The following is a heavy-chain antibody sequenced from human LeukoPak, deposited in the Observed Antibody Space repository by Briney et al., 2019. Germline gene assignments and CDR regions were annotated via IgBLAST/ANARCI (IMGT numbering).Heavy chain of an antibody. D-gene: IGHD5-12*01. CDR2: VTSRSSFM. Sequence: PGRSLRLSCAASGFTFSSYAMHWVRQAPGKGLEWVSSVTSRSSFMYSADSVKGRFTTSRDNAKSSLYLQMNSLRAEDTAVYYCARSYSGYAFDAFDIWGRGTMVTVSS. CDR3: ARSYSGYAFDAFDI. V-gene: IGHV3-21*01. J-gene: IGHJ3*02. CDR1: GFTFSSYA.